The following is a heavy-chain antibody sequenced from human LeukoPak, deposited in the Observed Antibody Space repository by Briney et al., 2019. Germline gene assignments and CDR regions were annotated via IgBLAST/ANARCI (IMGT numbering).Heavy chain of an antibody. CDR3: ARGYCSGGSCYSRGRYYYYGMGV. CDR1: GGSFSGYY. V-gene: IGHV4-34*01. D-gene: IGHD2-15*01. J-gene: IGHJ6*02. Sequence: SETLSLTCAVYGGSFSGYYWSWIRQPPGKGLEWIGEINHSGSTNYNPSLKSRVTISVDTSKNQSSLKLSSVTAADTAVYYCARGYCSGGSCYSRGRYYYYGMGVWGQGTTVTVSS. CDR2: INHSGST.